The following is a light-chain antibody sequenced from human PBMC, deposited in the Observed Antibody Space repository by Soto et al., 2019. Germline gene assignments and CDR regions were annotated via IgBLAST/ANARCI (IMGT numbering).Light chain of an antibody. V-gene: IGLV4-69*01. J-gene: IGLJ2*01. CDR2: LNSDGSH. Sequence: QPVLTQSPSASASLGASVKLTCTLSSGHSNNAIAWHQQQPEKGPRFLMKLNSDGSHSKGDGIFDRFSGSSSGAERYLTISSLQSEDEADYYCQTWSTGLVLFGGGTKLTVL. CDR1: SGHSNNA. CDR3: QTWSTGLVL.